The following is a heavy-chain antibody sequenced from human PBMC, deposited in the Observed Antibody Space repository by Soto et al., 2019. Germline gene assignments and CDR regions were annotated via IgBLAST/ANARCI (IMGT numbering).Heavy chain of an antibody. D-gene: IGHD1-26*01. CDR3: ARDLVGGAFAYYYGMDV. CDR2: IIPISGTA. CDR1: GGTFSSYA. Sequence: QVQLVQSGAEVKKPGSSVKVSCKVSGGTFSSYAISWVRQAPGQGLQWMGGIIPISGTADYAQKFQGRVTIIADEFTNTAYMELSSLRSEDTAVYYCARDLVGGAFAYYYGMDVWGQGTTVTVSS. J-gene: IGHJ6*02. V-gene: IGHV1-69*01.